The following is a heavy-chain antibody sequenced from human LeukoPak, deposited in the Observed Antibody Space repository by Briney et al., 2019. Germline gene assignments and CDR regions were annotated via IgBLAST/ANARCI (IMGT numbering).Heavy chain of an antibody. V-gene: IGHV1-46*01. J-gene: IGHJ3*02. CDR2: INPSGGST. CDR3: ARARENAFDI. CDR1: GYTFTSSY. Sequence: ASVKVSCKASGYTFTSSYIHWVRQAPGQGLEWMGIINPSGGSTSYAQKFQDRVTVTRDISTSTVYMELSSLRSEDTAVYYCARARENAFDIWGQGTMVTVSS. D-gene: IGHD1-26*01.